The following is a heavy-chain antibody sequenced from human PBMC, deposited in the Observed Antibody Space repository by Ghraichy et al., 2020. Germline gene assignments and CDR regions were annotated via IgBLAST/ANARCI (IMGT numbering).Heavy chain of an antibody. Sequence: SETLFLTCAVSGGSISSSNWWSWVRQPPGKGLEWIGEIYLSGSTNYNPSLKSRVTISVDKSKNQFSLKLSSVTAADTAVYYCARDLPRHWYFDLWGRGTLVTVSS. CDR1: GGSISSSNW. J-gene: IGHJ2*01. CDR2: IYLSGST. D-gene: IGHD6-6*01. V-gene: IGHV4-4*02. CDR3: ARDLPRHWYFDL.